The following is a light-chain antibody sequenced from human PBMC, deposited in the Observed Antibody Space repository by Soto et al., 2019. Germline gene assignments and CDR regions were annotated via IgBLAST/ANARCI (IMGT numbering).Light chain of an antibody. V-gene: IGLV2-14*01. CDR2: EVS. J-gene: IGLJ1*01. Sequence: QSVLTQPASVSGSPGQSITISCTGTSSDVGGYNYVSWYQQHPGKAPKLMIYEVSNRPSGVSNRFSGSKSGNTASLTISGIQAADEADYYCSSYTSRSTLVFGNGTRSPS. CDR1: SSDVGGYNY. CDR3: SSYTSRSTLV.